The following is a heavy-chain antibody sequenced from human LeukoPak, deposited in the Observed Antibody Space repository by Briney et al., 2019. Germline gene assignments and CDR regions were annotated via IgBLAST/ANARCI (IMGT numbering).Heavy chain of an antibody. J-gene: IGHJ4*02. CDR2: ISAYNGNT. CDR1: GYTFTSYG. D-gene: IGHD3-3*01. CDR3: ARDDITIFGVVTPIFDY. Sequence: ASVKVSCKASGYTFTSYGISWVRQAPGQGLEWMGWISAYNGNTNYAQKLQGRVTMTTDTSTSTAYMELRSLRSDDTAVYYCARDDITIFGVVTPIFDYWGQGTLVTVSS. V-gene: IGHV1-18*01.